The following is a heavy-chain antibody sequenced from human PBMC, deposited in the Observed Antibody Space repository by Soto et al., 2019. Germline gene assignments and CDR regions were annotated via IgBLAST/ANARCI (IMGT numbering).Heavy chain of an antibody. D-gene: IGHD1-26*01. CDR2: INHSGST. Sequence: SETLSLTCPVSGGSIRTSSYYWGWIRQPPGKGLEWIGEINHSGSTNYNPYLKSRVTISVDTSKNQFSLKLRSVTAADTAVYYCAIAATFDYWGQGTLVTVSS. V-gene: IGHV4-39*07. CDR1: GGSIRTSSYY. J-gene: IGHJ4*02. CDR3: AIAATFDY.